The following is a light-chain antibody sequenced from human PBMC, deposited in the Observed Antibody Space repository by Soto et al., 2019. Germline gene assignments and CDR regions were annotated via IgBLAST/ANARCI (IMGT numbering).Light chain of an antibody. V-gene: IGLV2-23*01. Sequence: QSALTQPASVSGSPGQSITISCTGPSSDVGTYNLVSWYQQHPGKAPKLMIYEGSKWPSGVSNRLSGSKSGNTASLTISGLQAEDEADYYCCSYAGSRTLVFGGGTKVTVL. J-gene: IGLJ2*01. CDR2: EGS. CDR3: CSYAGSRTLV. CDR1: SSDVGTYNL.